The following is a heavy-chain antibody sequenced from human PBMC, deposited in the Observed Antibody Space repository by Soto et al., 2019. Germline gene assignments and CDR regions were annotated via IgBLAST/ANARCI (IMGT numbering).Heavy chain of an antibody. J-gene: IGHJ3*01. D-gene: IGHD2-21*02. Sequence: GGSLRLSCAASGFTFSSYSMNWVRQAPGKGLEWVSYISSSSSTIYYADSVKGRFTISRDNAKNSLYLQMNSLRDEDTAVYYCASPGVVTVIPGGAFDFWGQGTMVTVSS. CDR3: ASPGVVTVIPGGAFDF. CDR2: ISSSSSTI. CDR1: GFTFSSYS. V-gene: IGHV3-48*02.